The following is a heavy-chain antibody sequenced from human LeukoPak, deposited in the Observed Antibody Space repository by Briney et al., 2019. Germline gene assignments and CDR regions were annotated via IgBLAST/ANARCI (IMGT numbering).Heavy chain of an antibody. J-gene: IGHJ4*02. CDR3: ASSAINGDSYLDY. V-gene: IGHV4-59*01. Sequence: SETLSLTCTVSGGSISSYYWSWIRQPPGKGLEWIGNIYYTGSTNYNPSLKSRVTISVDTSKNQFSLKLSSVTAADTAVYYCASSAINGDSYLDYWGQGTLVTVSS. D-gene: IGHD4-17*01. CDR1: GGSISSYY. CDR2: IYYTGST.